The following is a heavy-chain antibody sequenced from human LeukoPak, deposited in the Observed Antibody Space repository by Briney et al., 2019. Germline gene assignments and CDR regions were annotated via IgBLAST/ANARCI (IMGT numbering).Heavy chain of an antibody. CDR2: INHSGST. CDR1: GGSFSGYY. Sequence: PSETLSLTCAVYGGSFSGYYWSWIRQPPGKGLEWIGEINHSGSTNYNPSLKSRVTISVDTSKNQFSLKLSSVTAADTAVYYCARGCRWELRIDYWGQGTLVTVSS. J-gene: IGHJ4*02. V-gene: IGHV4-34*01. D-gene: IGHD1-26*01. CDR3: ARGCRWELRIDY.